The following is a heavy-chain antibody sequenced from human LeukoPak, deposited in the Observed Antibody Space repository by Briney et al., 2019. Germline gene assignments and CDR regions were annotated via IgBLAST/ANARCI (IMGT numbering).Heavy chain of an antibody. V-gene: IGHV4-4*02. D-gene: IGHD5-18*01. CDR2: VHLDGRT. CDR1: GGSVTSTNW. Sequence: SETLSLTCDVSGGSVTSTNWWTWFRQPPGKGLEWIGEVHLDGRTNYNPSLKSRLVMSADLPENHISLKLTSVTAADTAVYYCARDPDGYRQGHHFDYWGQGTLVTVSS. CDR3: ARDPDGYRQGHHFDY. J-gene: IGHJ4*02.